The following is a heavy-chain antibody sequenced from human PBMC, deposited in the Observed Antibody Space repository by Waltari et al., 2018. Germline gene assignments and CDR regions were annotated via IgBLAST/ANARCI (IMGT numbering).Heavy chain of an antibody. J-gene: IGHJ4*02. CDR3: ARASKTVFGVDY. CDR1: GGSFSGYY. D-gene: IGHD3-3*01. CDR2: INHSGST. Sequence: QVQLQQWGAGLLKPSETLSLTCAVYGGSFSGYYWSWIRQPPGKGLEWIGEINHSGSTNYNPSLKRRVTISVDTSKNQFSLKLSSVTAADTAVYYCARASKTVFGVDYWGQGTLVTVSS. V-gene: IGHV4-34*01.